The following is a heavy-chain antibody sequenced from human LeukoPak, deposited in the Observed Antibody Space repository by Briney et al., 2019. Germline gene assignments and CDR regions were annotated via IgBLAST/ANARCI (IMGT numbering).Heavy chain of an antibody. CDR3: GKDSYVGVNWFDP. D-gene: IGHD1-26*01. J-gene: IGHJ5*02. CDR2: ISGSAARV. V-gene: IGHV3-23*01. Sequence: GGSLRLSCAASGFSFSVYWMHWVRQAPGKGLEWVSAISGSAARVFYSDSVKGRFTISRDNSKNMVYLQMNSLRAEDTAVYYCGKDSYVGVNWFDPRGQGILVTVSS. CDR1: GFSFSVYW.